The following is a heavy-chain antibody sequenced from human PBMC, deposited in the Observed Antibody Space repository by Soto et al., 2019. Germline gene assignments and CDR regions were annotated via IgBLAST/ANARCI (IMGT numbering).Heavy chain of an antibody. V-gene: IGHV3-7*05. CDR1: GFTFSTYW. J-gene: IGHJ6*02. D-gene: IGHD3-16*01. CDR2: IKEDGSEE. CDR3: ARDWGAPSRGLALGYYYHFGMDV. Sequence: EVQLVESGGGLVQPGGSLRLSCAASGFTFSTYWMNWVRQAPGKGLQWVANIKEDGSEEHYVDSVKGRFTISRDNAKNSLYLDMNSLRGEDTAVYYCARDWGAPSRGLALGYYYHFGMDVWGQGTTVTVPS.